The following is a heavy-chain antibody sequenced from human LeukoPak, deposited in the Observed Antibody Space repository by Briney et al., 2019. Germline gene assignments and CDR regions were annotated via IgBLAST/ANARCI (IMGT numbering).Heavy chain of an antibody. Sequence: GGSLRLSCAASDFTFSSSGMHWVRQAPGKGLEWVTFIGYDGSNNYDGSSKYYADSVKGRFTISRDNSKNTLYLQMNSLRPEDTALYYCAKDYPSAVGASPFEYWGQGTLVTVS. D-gene: IGHD1-26*01. CDR1: DFTFSSSG. CDR3: AKDYPSAVGASPFEY. J-gene: IGHJ4*02. V-gene: IGHV3-30*02. CDR2: IGYDGSNNYDGSSK.